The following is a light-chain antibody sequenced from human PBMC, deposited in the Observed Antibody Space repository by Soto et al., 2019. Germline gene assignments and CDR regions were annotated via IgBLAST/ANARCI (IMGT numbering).Light chain of an antibody. Sequence: DIQMTQSPSSLSASVGDRVTITCRASQSISSYLNWYQQKPGKAPKLLIYAASSLQSGVPSRFSGSGSGTDFTLTIISLQPEDFATYYCQQSYSIWCTFGQGTKVEIK. CDR2: AAS. V-gene: IGKV1-39*01. CDR1: QSISSY. J-gene: IGKJ1*01. CDR3: QQSYSIWCT.